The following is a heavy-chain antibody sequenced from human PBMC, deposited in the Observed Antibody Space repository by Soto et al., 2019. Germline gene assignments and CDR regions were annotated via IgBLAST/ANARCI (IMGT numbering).Heavy chain of an antibody. CDR3: TKSRRSVLMVYGFGGMDV. CDR2: ISGSGDGT. J-gene: IGHJ6*02. CDR1: GFSVSDCA. V-gene: IGHV3-23*01. D-gene: IGHD2-8*01. Sequence: GGSLRLSCAASGFSVSDCAMSWVRQAPGKGLEWVSSISGSGDGTYYGDSVKGRFTLSRDTSQKTLYLQMNNLRGEDTAVYFCTKSRRSVLMVYGFGGMDVWGRGTTVTVSS.